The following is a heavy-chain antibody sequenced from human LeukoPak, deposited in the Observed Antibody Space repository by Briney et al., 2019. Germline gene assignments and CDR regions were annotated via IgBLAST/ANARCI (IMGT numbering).Heavy chain of an antibody. J-gene: IGHJ4*02. CDR3: ARDRVPQV. D-gene: IGHD3-10*01. V-gene: IGHV4-59*01. CDR2: IYYSGST. Sequence: SETLSLTCTVSGGSISSYYWSWIRQPPGKGLEWIGYIYYSGSTNYNPSLKSRVTISVDTSKNQFSLKLSSVTAADTAVYYCARDRVPQVWGQGTLVAVSS. CDR1: GGSISSYY.